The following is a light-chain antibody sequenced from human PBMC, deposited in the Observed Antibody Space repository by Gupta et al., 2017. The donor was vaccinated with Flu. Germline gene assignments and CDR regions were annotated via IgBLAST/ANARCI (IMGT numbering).Light chain of an antibody. V-gene: IGLV3-21*02. Sequence: SFVLTHPPSVSAAPGQTARFAGGGNNIAYKAVPWYQQNPGPAPVLVVNDDSDRPSGIPERFSGSNSGSTATLSISRVEAGDEAGCYCQVLDISSDRGVFGGGTKLTVL. J-gene: IGLJ3*02. CDR3: QVLDISSDRGV. CDR2: DDS. CDR1: NIAYKA.